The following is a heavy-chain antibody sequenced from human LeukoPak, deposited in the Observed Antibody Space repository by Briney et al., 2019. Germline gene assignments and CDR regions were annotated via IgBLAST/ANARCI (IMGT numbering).Heavy chain of an antibody. Sequence: ASVKVSCKVSGYTLTELSMHWVRQAPGKGLEWMGGFDPEDGETIYAQKFQGSVTMTEDTSTDTAYMELSSLRSEDTAVYYCATAHRRYSSGWFDYWGQGTLVTVSS. CDR1: GYTLTELS. V-gene: IGHV1-24*01. CDR2: FDPEDGET. D-gene: IGHD6-19*01. CDR3: ATAHRRYSSGWFDY. J-gene: IGHJ4*02.